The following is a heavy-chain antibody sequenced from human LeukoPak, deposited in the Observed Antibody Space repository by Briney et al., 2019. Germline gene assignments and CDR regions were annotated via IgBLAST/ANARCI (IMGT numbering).Heavy chain of an antibody. V-gene: IGHV4-38-2*01. CDR3: AGHVGVVTGNSYYFDY. CDR2: IYHSGST. J-gene: IGHJ4*02. D-gene: IGHD3-3*01. CDR1: GYSISSGYY. Sequence: SETLSLTCAVSGYSISSGYYWGWIRQPPGKGLEWIGSIYHSGSTYYNPSLKSRVTISVDTSKNQFSLKLSSVTAADTAVYYCAGHVGVVTGNSYYFDYWGQGTLVTVSS.